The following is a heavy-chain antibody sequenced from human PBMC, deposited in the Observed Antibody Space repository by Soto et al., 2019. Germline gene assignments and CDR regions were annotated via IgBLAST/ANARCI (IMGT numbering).Heavy chain of an antibody. V-gene: IGHV3-23*01. J-gene: IGHJ4*02. CDR3: AKDRRYSSSLNYFDY. CDR2: ISGSGGST. D-gene: IGHD6-13*01. CDR1: GFTFSSYA. Sequence: GGSLRLSCAASGFTFSSYAMSWVRQAPGKGLEWVSAISGSGGSTYYADSVKGRFTISRDNSKNTLYLQMNSLRAEDTAVYYCAKDRRYSSSLNYFDYWGQGTLVTVSS.